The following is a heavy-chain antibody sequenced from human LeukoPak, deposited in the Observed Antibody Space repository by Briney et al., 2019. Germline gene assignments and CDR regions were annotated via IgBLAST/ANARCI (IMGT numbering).Heavy chain of an antibody. CDR3: GKDSVSTVVAPVATS. V-gene: IGHV3-7*01. J-gene: IGHJ4*02. D-gene: IGHD2-2*01. Sequence: GGSLRLSCAASGFTLSKNWMSWVRQAPGKGLEWVANIKQDGSEKNDVDSVKGRCTISRDNANNLLYLQMNSLRADDTAVYYCGKDSVSTVVAPVATSWGQGTLVTVSS. CDR2: IKQDGSEK. CDR1: GFTLSKNW.